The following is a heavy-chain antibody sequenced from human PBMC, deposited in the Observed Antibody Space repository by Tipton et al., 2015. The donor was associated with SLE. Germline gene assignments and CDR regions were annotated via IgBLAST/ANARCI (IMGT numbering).Heavy chain of an antibody. CDR3: ARGGSAYAFDI. V-gene: IGHV4-31*11. CDR2: IYYSGST. Sequence: TLSLTCAVYGGSFSGYYWSWIRQHPGKGLEWIGYIYYSGSTYYNPSLKSRVTISVDTSKNQFSLKLSSVTAADTAVYYCARGGSAYAFDIWGQGSLVTVSS. CDR1: GGSFSGYY. J-gene: IGHJ3*02.